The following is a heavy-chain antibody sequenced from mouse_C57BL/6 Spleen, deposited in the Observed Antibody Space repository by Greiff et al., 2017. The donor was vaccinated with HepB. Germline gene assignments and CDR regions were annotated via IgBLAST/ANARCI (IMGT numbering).Heavy chain of an antibody. V-gene: IGHV5-17*01. J-gene: IGHJ4*01. D-gene: IGHD2-1*01. CDR1: GFTFSDYG. CDR2: ISSGSSTI. Sequence: DVMLVESGGGLVKPGGSLKLSCAASGFTFSDYGMHWVRQAPEKGLEWVAYISSGSSTIYYADTVKGRFTISRDNAKNPLFLQMTSLGSEDTAMYYCARGGDYYDYAMDYWGQGTSVTVSS. CDR3: ARGGDYYDYAMDY.